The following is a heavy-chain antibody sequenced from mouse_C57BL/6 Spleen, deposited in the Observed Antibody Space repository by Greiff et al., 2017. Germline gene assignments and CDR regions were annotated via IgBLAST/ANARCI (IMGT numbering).Heavy chain of an antibody. D-gene: IGHD2-1*01. V-gene: IGHV1-42*01. CDR2: INPSTGGT. Sequence: EVKLMESGPELVKPGASVKISCKASGYSFTGYYMNWVKQSPEKSLEWIGEINPSTGGTTYNQKFKAKATLTVDKSSSTAYMQLKSLTSEDSAVYYCARYGNYLAWFAYWGQGTLVTVSA. CDR1: GYSFTGYY. J-gene: IGHJ3*01. CDR3: ARYGNYLAWFAY.